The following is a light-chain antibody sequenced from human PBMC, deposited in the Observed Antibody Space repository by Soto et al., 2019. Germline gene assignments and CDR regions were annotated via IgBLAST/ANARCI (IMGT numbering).Light chain of an antibody. CDR1: QSVSSAY. Sequence: EIGLTQSPGTLSLSPGERATLSCRASQSVSSAYLAWYQQKPGQAPRLLIHSASNRATGIPDRFSGSGSGTDFTLNISRLEPVDFEVYYCQQYGNSMYTFGQGTTLEIK. CDR2: SAS. V-gene: IGKV3-20*01. CDR3: QQYGNSMYT. J-gene: IGKJ2*01.